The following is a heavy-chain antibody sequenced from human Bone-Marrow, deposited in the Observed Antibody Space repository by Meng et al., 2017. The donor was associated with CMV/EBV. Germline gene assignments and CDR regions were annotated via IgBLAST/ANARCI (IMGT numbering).Heavy chain of an antibody. CDR2: IYWNNQE. V-gene: IGHV2-5*01. CDR3: VHTYPLFYFDY. D-gene: IGHD2-21*01. J-gene: IGHJ4*02. CDR1: GFSLTTSGVG. Sequence: SGPTLVQPTQPLTLTCTFSGFSLTTSGVGVGWIRQPPGKALEWLALIYWNNQERYNSSLTSGLTITKDTSNNQVVLTMANMDPVDTATYYCVHTYPLFYFDYWGQGTLVPVSS.